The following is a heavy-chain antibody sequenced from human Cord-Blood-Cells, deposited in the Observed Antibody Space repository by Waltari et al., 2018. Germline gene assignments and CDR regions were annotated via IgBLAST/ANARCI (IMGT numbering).Heavy chain of an antibody. Sequence: EVQLVESGGGLVKRGVSLRLSCAAAGFSFSTHSMNWVRQTPGKGLEWVSSISSSSSYIYYADSVKGRFTISRDNAKNSLYLQMNSLRAEDTAVYYCARSGYFGDAFDIWGQGTMVTVSS. J-gene: IGHJ3*02. CDR1: GFSFSTHS. CDR3: ARSGYFGDAFDI. D-gene: IGHD3-10*01. V-gene: IGHV3-21*01. CDR2: ISSSSSYI.